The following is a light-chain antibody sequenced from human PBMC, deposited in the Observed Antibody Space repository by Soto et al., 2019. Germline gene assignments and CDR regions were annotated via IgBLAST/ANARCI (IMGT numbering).Light chain of an antibody. CDR2: EVS. CDR1: NSDVGDYNY. CDR3: SSYAGSNNFVV. Sequence: QSALTQPPSASGSPGQSVTISCTGTNSDVGDYNYVSWYQRHPGKAPKLMIYEVSKRPSGVPDRFSGSKSGYTASLTISGLQAEDEADYYCSSYAGSNNFVVFGGGTKVTVL. J-gene: IGLJ2*01. V-gene: IGLV2-8*01.